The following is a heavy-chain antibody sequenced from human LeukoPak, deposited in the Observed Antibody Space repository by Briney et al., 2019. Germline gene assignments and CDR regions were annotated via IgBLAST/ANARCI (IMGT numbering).Heavy chain of an antibody. CDR1: GGSISSYY. Sequence: PSETLSLTCTVSGGSISSYYWSWIRQSPEKGLEWIGHTHDSGNTDYNPSLKGRVTISVDTSRKQFSLTLTSVTAADTAVYYCARTEYYDKSGNYWG. D-gene: IGHD3-16*01. V-gene: IGHV4-4*08. J-gene: IGHJ4*01. CDR3: ARTEYYDKSGNY. CDR2: THDSGNT.